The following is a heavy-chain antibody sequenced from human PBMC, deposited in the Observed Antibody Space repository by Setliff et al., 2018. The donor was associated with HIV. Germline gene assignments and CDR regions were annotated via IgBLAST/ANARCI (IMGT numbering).Heavy chain of an antibody. J-gene: IGHJ4*02. Sequence: ASVKVSCKASGYIFTSYDIHWVRQATGQGLEWMGRMSPKSGNTGNTQKFRGRITMTRDTSTNTAYMELSSLTSDDTAVYYCARGLNVLSGYTWVVWGQGTPGTVSS. CDR1: GYIFTSYD. CDR2: MSPKSGNT. V-gene: IGHV1-8*02. CDR3: ARGLNVLSGYTWVV. D-gene: IGHD3-3*01.